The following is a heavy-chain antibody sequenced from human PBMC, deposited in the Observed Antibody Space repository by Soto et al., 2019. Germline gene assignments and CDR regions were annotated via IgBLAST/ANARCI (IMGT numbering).Heavy chain of an antibody. CDR2: IKQDGSEK. V-gene: IGHV3-7*03. CDR1: GFTFSSYW. D-gene: IGHD6-6*01. Sequence: GGSLRLSCAASGFTFSSYWMSWVRQSPGKGLEWVANIKQDGSEKYYVDSVKGRFTISRDNAKNSLYLQMNSLRAEDTAVYYCARDRGSSWEDMGAFDIWGQGTMVTVSS. CDR3: ARDRGSSWEDMGAFDI. J-gene: IGHJ3*02.